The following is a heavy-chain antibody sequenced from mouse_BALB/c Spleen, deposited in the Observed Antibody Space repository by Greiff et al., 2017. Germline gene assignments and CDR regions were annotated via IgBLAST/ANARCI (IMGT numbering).Heavy chain of an antibody. Sequence: EVHLVESGGGLVKPGGSLKLSCAASGFTFSSYAMSWVRQTPEKRLEWVATISSGGSYTYYPDSVKGRFTISRDNAKNTLYLQMSSLRSEDTAMYYCARQGGFSDYRYYAMDYWGQGTSVTVSS. D-gene: IGHD2-4*01. CDR2: ISSGGSYT. J-gene: IGHJ4*01. CDR1: GFTFSSYA. V-gene: IGHV5-9-3*01. CDR3: ARQGGFSDYRYYAMDY.